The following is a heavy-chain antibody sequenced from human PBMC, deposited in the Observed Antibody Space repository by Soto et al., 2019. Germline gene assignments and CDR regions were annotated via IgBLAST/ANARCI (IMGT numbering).Heavy chain of an antibody. D-gene: IGHD6-6*01. Sequence: QVPLVQSGAEVKKPGASVKVSCKASGYTFTSYDINWVRQATGQGLEWMGWMNPNSGNTGYAQKFQGRVTMTRNTSISTAYMELSSLRSEDTAVYYCARGLLRSIAAQRRSLGYWGQGTLVTVSS. CDR1: GYTFTSYD. CDR2: MNPNSGNT. J-gene: IGHJ4*02. V-gene: IGHV1-8*01. CDR3: ARGLLRSIAAQRRSLGY.